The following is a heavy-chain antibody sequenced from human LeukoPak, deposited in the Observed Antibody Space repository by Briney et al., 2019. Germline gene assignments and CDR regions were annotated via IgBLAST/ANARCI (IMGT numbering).Heavy chain of an antibody. CDR2: IYTSGST. CDR1: GGSISSGSYY. V-gene: IGHV4-61*02. J-gene: IGHJ6*03. Sequence: SQTLSLTCTVSGGSISSGSYYWSWIRQPAGEGLEWIGRIYTSGSTNYNPSLKSRVTISVDTPKNRFSLKLSSVTAADTAVYYCARVNYYYMDVWGKGTTVTVS. CDR3: ARVNYYYMDV.